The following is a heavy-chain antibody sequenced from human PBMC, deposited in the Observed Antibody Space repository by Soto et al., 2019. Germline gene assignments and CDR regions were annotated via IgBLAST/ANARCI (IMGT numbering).Heavy chain of an antibody. CDR1: GFTFSSYA. CDR2: ISGSGGST. D-gene: IGHD2-2*01. CDR3: AKDQVPAAMPYYYYGMDV. V-gene: IGHV3-23*01. Sequence: EVQLLESGGGLVQPGGSLRLSCAASGFTFSSYAMSWVRQAPGKGLEWVSAISGSGGSTYYADSVKGRFTISRDNSKNTLYLQMNSLRAEDTAVYYCAKDQVPAAMPYYYYGMDVWGQGTTVTVSS. J-gene: IGHJ6*02.